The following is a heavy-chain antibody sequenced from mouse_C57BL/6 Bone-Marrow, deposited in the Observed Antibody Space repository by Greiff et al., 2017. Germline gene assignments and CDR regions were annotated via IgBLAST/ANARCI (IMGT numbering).Heavy chain of an antibody. Sequence: QVQLQQPGAELVMPGASVKLSCKASGYTFTRYWMHWVKQRPGQGLEWIGEIDPSDSYTNYNQKFKGKSTLTVDKSSSTAYMQLSSLTSEDSAVYYCARWGLGDYWGQGTTLTVSS. CDR1: GYTFTRYW. D-gene: IGHD4-1*01. CDR2: IDPSDSYT. V-gene: IGHV1-69*01. CDR3: ARWGLGDY. J-gene: IGHJ2*01.